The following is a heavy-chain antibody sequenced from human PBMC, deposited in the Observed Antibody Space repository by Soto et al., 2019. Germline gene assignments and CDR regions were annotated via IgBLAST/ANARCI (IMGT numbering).Heavy chain of an antibody. CDR1: GFTFSSYG. D-gene: IGHD3-3*01. CDR2: IWYDGSNK. CDR3: ARVQPAYDFWSGYYGAFDY. V-gene: IGHV3-33*01. J-gene: IGHJ4*02. Sequence: GGSLRLSCAASGFTFSSYGMHWVRQAPGKGLEWVAVIWYDGSNKYYADSVKGRFTISRDNSKNTLYLQMNSLRAEDTAVYYCARVQPAYDFWSGYYGAFDYWGQGTLVTVSS.